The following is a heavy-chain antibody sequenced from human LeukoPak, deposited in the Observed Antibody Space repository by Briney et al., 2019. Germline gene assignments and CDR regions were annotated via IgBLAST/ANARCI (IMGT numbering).Heavy chain of an antibody. CDR2: TYYRSKWYN. J-gene: IGHJ5*02. CDR3: ARAWRRATAGREGWFDP. V-gene: IGHV6-1*01. D-gene: IGHD6-13*01. Sequence: SQTLSLTCAISGDSVSSNSAAWNWIRQSPSRGLEWLGRTYYRSKWYNDYAVSVKSRITINPDTSKNQFSLQLNSVAPEDTAVYYCARAWRRATAGREGWFDPWGQGTLVTVSS. CDR1: GDSVSSNSAA.